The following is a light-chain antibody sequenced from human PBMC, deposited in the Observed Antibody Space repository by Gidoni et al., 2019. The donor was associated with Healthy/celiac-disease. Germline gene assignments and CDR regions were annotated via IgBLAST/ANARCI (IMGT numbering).Light chain of an antibody. CDR2: AAS. J-gene: IGKJ1*01. CDR3: QKYNSSPRT. CDR1: QGINNY. V-gene: IGKV1-27*01. Sequence: LQMNQSSSFLSASVGDIVTITCRASQGINNYLAWYQQKPGKVPKLLIYAASTLQSGVPSRFSGSGSGTDFTLTISSLQPEDVATYYCQKYNSSPRTFGQGTKVEIK.